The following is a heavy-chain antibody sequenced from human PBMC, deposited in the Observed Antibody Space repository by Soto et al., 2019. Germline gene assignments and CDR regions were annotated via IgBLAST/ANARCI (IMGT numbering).Heavy chain of an antibody. CDR1: GYTFTSYG. CDR2: ISAYNGNT. Sequence: ASVKVSCKASGYTFTSYGISWVRQAPGQGLEWMGWISAYNGNTNYAQKLQGRVTMTTDTSTGTAYMELRSLRSDDTAVYYCAGDGCSSTSCYPYYYYMDVWGKGTTVTVSS. V-gene: IGHV1-18*01. CDR3: AGDGCSSTSCYPYYYYMDV. D-gene: IGHD2-2*01. J-gene: IGHJ6*03.